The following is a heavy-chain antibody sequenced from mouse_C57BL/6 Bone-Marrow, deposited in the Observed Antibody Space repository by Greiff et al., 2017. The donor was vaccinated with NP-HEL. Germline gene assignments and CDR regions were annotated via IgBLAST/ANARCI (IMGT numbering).Heavy chain of an antibody. V-gene: IGHV1-19*01. Sequence: EVKLQESGPVLVKPGASVKMSCKASGYTFTDYYMNWVKQSHGKSLEWIGVINPYNGGTSYNQKFKGKATLTVDKSSSTAYMELNSLTSEDSAVYYCARGDGVDYWGQGTTLTVSS. CDR3: ARGDGVDY. CDR1: GYTFTDYY. D-gene: IGHD1-1*02. J-gene: IGHJ2*01. CDR2: INPYNGGT.